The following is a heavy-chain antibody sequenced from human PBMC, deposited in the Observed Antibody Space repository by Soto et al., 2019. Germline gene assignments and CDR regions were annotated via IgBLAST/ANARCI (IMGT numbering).Heavy chain of an antibody. CDR3: ARDQGITTNGVNSRYYDGMDD. J-gene: IGHJ6*01. V-gene: IGHV1-18*01. CDR2: ISIDNGNT. D-gene: IGHD3-10*01. Sequence: ASVKVSCKASGYTFTNSGISWVRQAPGQGLEWMGWISIDNGNTNYAQHLQGRVSMTTDTTTSTASMDLRSLRSDDTAVYYCARDQGITTNGVNSRYYDGMDDWGQGTTVTVS. CDR1: GYTFTNSG.